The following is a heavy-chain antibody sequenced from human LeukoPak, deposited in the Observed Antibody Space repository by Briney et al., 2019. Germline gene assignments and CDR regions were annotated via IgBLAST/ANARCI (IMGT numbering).Heavy chain of an antibody. J-gene: IGHJ4*02. D-gene: IGHD3-10*01. CDR1: GFTVSSNY. V-gene: IGHV3-23*01. Sequence: GGSLRLSCAASGFTVSSNYMSWVRQAPGKGLEWVSAINGSGGSTYYADSVKGRFTISRDNSKNTLYLQMNSLRAEDTAVYYCAKDPYYYGSGDPNYFDYWGQGTLVTVSS. CDR2: INGSGGST. CDR3: AKDPYYYGSGDPNYFDY.